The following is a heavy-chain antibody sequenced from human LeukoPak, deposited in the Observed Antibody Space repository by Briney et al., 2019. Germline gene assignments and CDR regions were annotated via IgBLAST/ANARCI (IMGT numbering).Heavy chain of an antibody. J-gene: IGHJ4*02. CDR1: GFTFNNYG. V-gene: IGHV3-23*01. D-gene: IGHD4-17*01. Sequence: GGSLRLSCAASGFTFNNYGMNWVRQAPGKGLEWVSTISNSGGSTYYADSVKGRFIISRDNSKNTLYLQMNSLRGEDTAVYYCAKLGDYGYWGQGTLVTVYS. CDR2: ISNSGGST. CDR3: AKLGDYGY.